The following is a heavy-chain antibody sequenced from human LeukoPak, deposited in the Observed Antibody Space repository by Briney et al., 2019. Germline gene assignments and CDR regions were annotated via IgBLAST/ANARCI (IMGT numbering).Heavy chain of an antibody. CDR1: GFTFSSYG. CDR2: IWYDGSSK. J-gene: IGHJ4*02. D-gene: IGHD5-12*01. CDR3: ARDLDIVATIAFDY. Sequence: GGSLRLSCAASGFTFSSYGMHWVRQAPGKGLEWVAFIWYDGSSKYYADSEKGRLTISRDNSKNTLYLQMNSLRPEDTAVYYCARDLDIVATIAFDYWGQGTLVTVSS. V-gene: IGHV3-30*02.